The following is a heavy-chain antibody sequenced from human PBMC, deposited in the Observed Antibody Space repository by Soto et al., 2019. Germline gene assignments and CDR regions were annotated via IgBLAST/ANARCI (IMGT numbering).Heavy chain of an antibody. J-gene: IGHJ5*02. D-gene: IGHD3-16*01. V-gene: IGHV3-33*01. CDR3: AGGNNWFDP. CDR1: GFTFSSYG. CDR2: IWYDGSNK. Sequence: QVQLVESGGGVVQPGRSLRLSCAASGFTFSSYGMHWVRQAPGKGLEWVAVIWYDGSNKYYADSVKGRFTISRDNSKNTLYLQMNSRRAEDTAVYYCAGGNNWFDPWGQGTLVTVSS.